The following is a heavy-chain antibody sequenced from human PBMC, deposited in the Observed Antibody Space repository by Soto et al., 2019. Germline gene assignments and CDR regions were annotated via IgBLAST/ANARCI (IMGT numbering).Heavy chain of an antibody. D-gene: IGHD4-17*01. V-gene: IGHV5-51*01. J-gene: IGHJ6*02. CDR2: IYPGDSDT. CDR1: GYSFTSYW. CDR3: ARPIARVTDVGDGMDV. Sequence: GESLKISCKGSGYSFTSYWIGWVRQMPGKGLEWMGIIYPGDSDTRYSPSFQGQVTISADKSISTAYLQWSSLKASDTAMYYCARPIARVTDVGDGMDVRGQGTTVPVSS.